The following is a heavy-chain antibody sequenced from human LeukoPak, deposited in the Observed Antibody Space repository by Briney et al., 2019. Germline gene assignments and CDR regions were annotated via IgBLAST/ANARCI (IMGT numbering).Heavy chain of an antibody. D-gene: IGHD4-17*01. CDR3: ARDHRTTVTVYYFDY. J-gene: IGHJ4*02. CDR1: GFTFSSYG. V-gene: IGHV3-33*01. Sequence: GGSLILSCAASGFTFSSYGMHWVRQAPGKGLEWVAVIWSDGRDKYYADSVKGRFTISRDNSKNTLYLQMNSLRAEDTAVYYCARDHRTTVTVYYFDYWGQGTLDTVSS. CDR2: IWSDGRDK.